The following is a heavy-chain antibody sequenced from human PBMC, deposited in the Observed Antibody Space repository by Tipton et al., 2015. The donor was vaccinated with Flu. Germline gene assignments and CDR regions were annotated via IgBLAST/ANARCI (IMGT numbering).Heavy chain of an antibody. CDR1: GGSISSGGYY. V-gene: IGHV4-31*03. Sequence: TLSLTCTVSGGSISSGGYYWSWIRQHPGKGLEWIGYIYYSGSTYYNPSLKSRVTISVDTSKNQFSLKLSSVTAADTAVYHCARDLGRMVTAPGAGWFDPWGQGTLVTVSS. D-gene: IGHD2-21*02. CDR3: ARDLGRMVTAPGAGWFDP. CDR2: IYYSGST. J-gene: IGHJ5*02.